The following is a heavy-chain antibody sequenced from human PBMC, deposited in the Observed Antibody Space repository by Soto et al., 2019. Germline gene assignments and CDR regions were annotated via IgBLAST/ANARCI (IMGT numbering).Heavy chain of an antibody. D-gene: IGHD3-10*01. J-gene: IGHJ6*02. CDR1: GGSFSGYY. CDR3: ARARYYGSGSYYNKGYYYYGMDV. CDR2: INHSGST. Sequence: SETLSLTCAVYGGSFSGYYWSWIRQPPGKGLEWIGEINHSGSTNYNPSLKSRVTISVDTSKNQFSLNLSSVTAADTAVYYCARARYYGSGSYYNKGYYYYGMDVWGQGTTVTVSS. V-gene: IGHV4-34*01.